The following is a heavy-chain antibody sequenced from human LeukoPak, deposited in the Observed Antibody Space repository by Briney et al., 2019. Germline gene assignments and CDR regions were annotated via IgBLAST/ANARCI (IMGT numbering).Heavy chain of an antibody. J-gene: IGHJ4*02. CDR3: ARAYSSGRFDY. D-gene: IGHD6-19*01. CDR2: INSDGSST. Sequence: PGGSLRLSCAASGVTFSSYWMHWVRQAPGKGLVWVSRINSDGSSTSYADSVKGRFTIPRDNAKNTLYLQMNSLRAEDTAVYYCARAYSSGRFDYWGQGTLVTVSS. V-gene: IGHV3-74*01. CDR1: GVTFSSYW.